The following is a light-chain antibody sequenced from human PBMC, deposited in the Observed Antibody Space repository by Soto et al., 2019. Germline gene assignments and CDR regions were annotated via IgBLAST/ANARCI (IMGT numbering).Light chain of an antibody. CDR2: EVS. Sequence: QSALTQPASVSGSPGQSITISCTGTSSDVGSYNLVSWYQQHPGKAPKLMIYEVSKRPSGVSNRFSGYKSGNTASLTISGLQAEDEADYYCCSYAGSSPYVFGTGTKLTVL. CDR3: CSYAGSSPYV. CDR1: SSDVGSYNL. V-gene: IGLV2-23*02. J-gene: IGLJ1*01.